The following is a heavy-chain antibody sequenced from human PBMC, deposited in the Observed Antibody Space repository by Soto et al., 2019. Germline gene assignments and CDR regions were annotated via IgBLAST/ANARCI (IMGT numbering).Heavy chain of an antibody. J-gene: IGHJ6*04. CDR1: GFTFSGYS. V-gene: IGHV3-48*04. CDR3: ARAANSPAFVADV. CDR2: ISSSGSAI. Sequence: GGSLRLSCAASGFTFSGYSMYWVRQAPGKGLEWVSYISSSGSAIHYADPLKGRFTISRDNAKNSLYLQMNSLRAEDTAVYYCARAANSPAFVADVWGKGTTVTVSS. D-gene: IGHD2-21*01.